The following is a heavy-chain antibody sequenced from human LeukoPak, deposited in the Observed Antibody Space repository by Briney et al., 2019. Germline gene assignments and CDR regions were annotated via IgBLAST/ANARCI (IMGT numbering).Heavy chain of an antibody. J-gene: IGHJ6*03. V-gene: IGHV1-46*01. D-gene: IGHD5-24*01. CDR3: AITGTRDGYYYYYMDV. CDR1: GYTFTSYY. CDR2: INPSGGST. Sequence: ASVKVSCKASGYTFTSYYMHWVRQAPGQGLEWMGIINPSGGSTSYAQKFQGRVTITADESTSTAYMELSSLRSEDTAVYYCAITGTRDGYYYYYMDVWGKGTTVTISS.